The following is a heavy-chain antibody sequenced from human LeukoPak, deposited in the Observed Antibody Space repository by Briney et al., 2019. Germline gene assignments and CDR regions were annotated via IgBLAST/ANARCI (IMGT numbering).Heavy chain of an antibody. J-gene: IGHJ6*03. D-gene: IGHD6-25*01. V-gene: IGHV3-23*01. Sequence: GGSLRLSCAASGFTFSSYAMSWVRQAPGKGPEWVSTISIDGGRTYYADSVKGRFTVSRDTSKNTLYLQMNSLRAEDTAVYYCARRGIGSSRYQNMDVWGKGTTVTVSS. CDR1: GFTFSSYA. CDR3: ARRGIGSSRYQNMDV. CDR2: ISIDGGRT.